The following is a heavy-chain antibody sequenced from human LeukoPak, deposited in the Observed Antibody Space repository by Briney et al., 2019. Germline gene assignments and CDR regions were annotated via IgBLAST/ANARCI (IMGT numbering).Heavy chain of an antibody. D-gene: IGHD3-22*01. CDR2: IYSGGST. CDR3: ARDPFYYYDSSGYYWT. Sequence: GGSLRLSCAASGFTVSSNYMSWVRQAPGKGLEWVSVIYSGGSTYYADSVKGRFTISRDNSKNTLYLQMNSLRAEDTAVYYCARDPFYYYDSSGYYWTWGQGTLVTVSS. J-gene: IGHJ5*02. V-gene: IGHV3-53*01. CDR1: GFTVSSNY.